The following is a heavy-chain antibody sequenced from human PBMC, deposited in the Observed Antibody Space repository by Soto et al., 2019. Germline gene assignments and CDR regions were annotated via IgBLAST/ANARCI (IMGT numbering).Heavy chain of an antibody. CDR3: ASYRGYCSGGSFYGYRDYYYGMDV. Sequence: SETLSLTCTVSGGSISSYYWSWIRQPPGKGLEWIGYIYYSGSTNYNPSLKSRVTISVDTSKNQFSLKLSSVTAADTAVYYCASYRGYCSGGSFYGYRDYYYGMDVWGQGTTVTVS. V-gene: IGHV4-59*01. CDR1: GGSISSYY. D-gene: IGHD2-15*01. CDR2: IYYSGST. J-gene: IGHJ6*02.